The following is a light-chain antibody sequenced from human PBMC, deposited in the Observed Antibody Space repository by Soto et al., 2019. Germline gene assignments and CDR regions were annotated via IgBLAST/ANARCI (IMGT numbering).Light chain of an antibody. Sequence: EIVLTQSPATLSLSPGERATLSCRASQSVSSYLAWYQQKPGQAPRLLIYDASNRATGIPARFSGSGSGTDCILTISSLEPEDFASYYCQQRSNCLITFGQGTRLEIK. V-gene: IGKV3-11*01. CDR3: QQRSNCLIT. J-gene: IGKJ5*01. CDR1: QSVSSY. CDR2: DAS.